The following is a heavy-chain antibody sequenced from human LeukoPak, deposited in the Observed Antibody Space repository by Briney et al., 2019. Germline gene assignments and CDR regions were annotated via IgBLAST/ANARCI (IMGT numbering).Heavy chain of an antibody. D-gene: IGHD3-22*01. CDR1: GGSFNTYY. CDR3: VRGYYDSSGYYQGYYYYYMDV. Sequence: PSEILSLTCAVYGGSFNTYYWSWIRQSPWKGLEWIAEINHRVDTNYNPSVKSRVTISVGTSKNQFSLKLSSVTAADTAVYYCVRGYYDSSGYYQGYYYYYMDVWGKGTTVTVSS. V-gene: IGHV4-34*01. CDR2: INHRVDT. J-gene: IGHJ6*03.